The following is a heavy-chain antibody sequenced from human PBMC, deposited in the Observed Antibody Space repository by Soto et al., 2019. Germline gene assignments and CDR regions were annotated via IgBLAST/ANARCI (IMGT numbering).Heavy chain of an antibody. D-gene: IGHD2-2*01. CDR2: INHSGST. CDR1: GGSFSGYY. CDR3: ARHAPYCSSTSHCAYGMDV. J-gene: IGHJ6*02. V-gene: IGHV4-34*01. Sequence: SETLSLTCAVYGGSFSGYYWSWIRQPPGKGLEWIGEINHSGSTNYNPSLKSRVTISVDTSKNQFSLKLSSVTAADTAVYYCARHAPYCSSTSHCAYGMDVWGQGTTVTVS.